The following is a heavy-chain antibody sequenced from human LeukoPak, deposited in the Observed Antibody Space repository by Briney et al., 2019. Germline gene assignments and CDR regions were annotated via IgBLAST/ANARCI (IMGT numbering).Heavy chain of an antibody. Sequence: GRSLRLSCAASGFTFSSYGMHWVRQAPGKGLEGVAVIWYDGSNKYYADSVKGRFAISRDNSKNTLYLQMNSLRAEDTAVYYCAKGTGYDSSGYPDYWGQVTLVTVPS. CDR3: AKGTGYDSSGYPDY. CDR1: GFTFSSYG. V-gene: IGHV3-33*06. D-gene: IGHD3-22*01. CDR2: IWYDGSNK. J-gene: IGHJ4*02.